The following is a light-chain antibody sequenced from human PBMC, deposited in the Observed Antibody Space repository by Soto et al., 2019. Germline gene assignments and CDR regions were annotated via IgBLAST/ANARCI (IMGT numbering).Light chain of an antibody. CDR2: SNN. CDR1: SSNIGSNT. Sequence: QSVLTQPPSASGTPGQRVTISCSGSSSNIGSNTVNWYRQLPGTAPKLLIYSNNQRPSGVPDRFSGSKSDTAASLAISGLQSDDEADYYCAAWGDSLNGYVFGTGTKVTVL. CDR3: AAWGDSLNGYV. J-gene: IGLJ1*01. V-gene: IGLV1-44*01.